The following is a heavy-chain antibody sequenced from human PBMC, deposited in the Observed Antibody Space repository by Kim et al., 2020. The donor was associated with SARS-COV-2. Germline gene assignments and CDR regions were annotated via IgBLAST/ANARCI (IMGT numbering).Heavy chain of an antibody. CDR2: ITDSSTST. V-gene: IGHV3-23*01. CDR1: GFTFSTNA. J-gene: IGHJ4*02. Sequence: GGSLRLSCAASGFTFSTNAMGWVRQAPGKGLEWVSGITDSSTSTYYADSVKGRFTISRDNSKNTLYLQMNSLRAEDTAVYFCASYATSWYYLDYWGQGTLVTVSS. CDR3: ASYATSWYYLDY. D-gene: IGHD2-2*01.